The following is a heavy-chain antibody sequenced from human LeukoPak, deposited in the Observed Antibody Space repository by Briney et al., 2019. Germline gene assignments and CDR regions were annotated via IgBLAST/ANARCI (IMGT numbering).Heavy chain of an antibody. CDR2: IWYDGSNK. J-gene: IGHJ6*03. CDR3: AKGGVVPADMDV. CDR1: GFTFSSYG. V-gene: IGHV3-33*06. D-gene: IGHD2-2*01. Sequence: PGGSLRLSCAASGFTFSSYGMHWVRQAPGKGLEWVAVIWYDGSNKYYADSVKGRFTLSRDNSKNTLYLQMNSLRAEDTAVYYCAKGGVVPADMDVWGKGTTVTVSS.